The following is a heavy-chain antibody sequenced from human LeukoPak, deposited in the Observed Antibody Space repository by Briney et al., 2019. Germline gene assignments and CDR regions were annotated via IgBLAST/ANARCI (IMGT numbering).Heavy chain of an antibody. CDR1: GFIFSSYS. CDR3: AREVAGYYFDY. J-gene: IGHJ4*02. CDR2: VTSSSSYI. V-gene: IGHV3-21*01. D-gene: IGHD6-19*01. Sequence: GGSLRLSCAASGFIFSSYSLYWVRQAPGKGLEWVSSVTSSSSYIYYADSVKGRFTISRDNAKNSLYLQMNSLRAEDTAVYYCAREVAGYYFDYWGQGTLVTVSS.